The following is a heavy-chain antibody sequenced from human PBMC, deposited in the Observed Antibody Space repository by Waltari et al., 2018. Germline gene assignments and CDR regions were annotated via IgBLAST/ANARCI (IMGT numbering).Heavy chain of an antibody. V-gene: IGHV1-2*06. CDR1: GYTFTGYA. CDR3: ARGPLGAAHWFDS. Sequence: LVQSGAEVKKPGASVKVSCKASGYTFTGYAILWVRQAPGQGLEWMGRINPKNGDTHYAQNFQGRLTLTADTSRDTAYMELTSLHDDDTAVYYCARGPLGAAHWFDSWGQGTLVTVSS. CDR2: INPKNGDT. J-gene: IGHJ5*01. D-gene: IGHD1-26*01.